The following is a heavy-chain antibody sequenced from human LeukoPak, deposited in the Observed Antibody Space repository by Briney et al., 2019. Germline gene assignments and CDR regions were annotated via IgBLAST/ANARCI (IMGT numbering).Heavy chain of an antibody. CDR1: GSTFSSYA. J-gene: IGHJ4*02. CDR3: ARARVAEDQPFDY. Sequence: SVKLSCKASGSTFSSYAISWLRQAPGQGLEWMGRIIPIFGTANYAQKFQGRVTITTDESTSTAYMELSSMRSEDTDVCYCARARVAEDQPFDYWGQGTLVTVSS. D-gene: IGHD2-2*01. V-gene: IGHV1-69*05. CDR2: IIPIFGTA.